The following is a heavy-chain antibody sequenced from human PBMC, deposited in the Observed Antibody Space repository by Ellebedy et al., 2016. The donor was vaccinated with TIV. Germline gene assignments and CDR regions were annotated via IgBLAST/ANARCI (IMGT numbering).Heavy chain of an antibody. D-gene: IGHD3-3*01. J-gene: IGHJ4*02. CDR2: ISYDGSNK. Sequence: GESLKISXAASGFPFSSYGMHWVRQAPGKGLEWVAVISYDGSNKYYADSVKGRFTISRDNSKNTLYLQMNSLRAEDTAVYYCAKDRYDFWSGYCLDYWGQGTLVTVSS. CDR3: AKDRYDFWSGYCLDY. CDR1: GFPFSSYG. V-gene: IGHV3-30*18.